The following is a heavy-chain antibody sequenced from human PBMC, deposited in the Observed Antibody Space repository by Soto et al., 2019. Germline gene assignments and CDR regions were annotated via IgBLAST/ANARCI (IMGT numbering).Heavy chain of an antibody. CDR3: TRDKGDKVAYGMDV. V-gene: IGHV3-48*03. CDR2: INTGGVT. Sequence: EVQVVESGGGLVQPGGSLRLSCTPSGFTVSSCKMNWFRQAPGKGLEWVSYINTGGVTFYADSVKGRFTISRDNAQNSLLLQMNSLRVKDTAVYYFTRDKGDKVAYGMDVWGQGTKVTVYS. D-gene: IGHD3-16*01. CDR1: GFTVSSCK. J-gene: IGHJ6*02.